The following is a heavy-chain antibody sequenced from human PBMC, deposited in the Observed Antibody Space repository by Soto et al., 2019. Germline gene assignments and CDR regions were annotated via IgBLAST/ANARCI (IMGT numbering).Heavy chain of an antibody. V-gene: IGHV3-23*01. CDR3: AKRTIGCSDDY. CDR2: ISGSGDST. CDR1: GFTFSNYA. J-gene: IGHJ4*02. D-gene: IGHD6-25*01. Sequence: EVQLLESGGGLVQPGGSLRLSCAASGFTFSNYAMNWVRQAPGKGLEWVSAISGSGDSTYYADSVKGRFTISRDNSKNSPYLQRNSLRAEDTAIYYCAKRTIGCSDDYWGQGTLVTVSS.